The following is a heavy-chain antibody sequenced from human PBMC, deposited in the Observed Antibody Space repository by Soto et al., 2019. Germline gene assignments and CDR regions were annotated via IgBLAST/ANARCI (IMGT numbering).Heavy chain of an antibody. CDR3: AHHSKYQLLTTYYFDY. Sequence: QITLKESGPTLVKPTQTLTLTRTFSGFSLSTSGVGVGWIRQPPGKALEWLALIYWDDDKRYSPSLKSRLTITKDTSKNQVVLTMTNMDPVDTATYYCAHHSKYQLLTTYYFDYWGQGTLVTVSS. V-gene: IGHV2-5*02. J-gene: IGHJ4*02. D-gene: IGHD2-2*01. CDR2: IYWDDDK. CDR1: GFSLSTSGVG.